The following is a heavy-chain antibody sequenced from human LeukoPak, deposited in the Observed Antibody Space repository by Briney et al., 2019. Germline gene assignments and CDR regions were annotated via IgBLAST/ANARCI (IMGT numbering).Heavy chain of an antibody. J-gene: IGHJ4*02. Sequence: GASVKVSCTASGYTFTSYGIRWVRQAPGQGLEWMGWIRAYNGNTNYAQNLQGRVTMTTDTSKSTAYMELRSLRSDDTAVYYCARDNRGYFDYWGQGTLVTVSS. D-gene: IGHD1-14*01. CDR3: ARDNRGYFDY. CDR2: IRAYNGNT. V-gene: IGHV1-18*01. CDR1: GYTFTSYG.